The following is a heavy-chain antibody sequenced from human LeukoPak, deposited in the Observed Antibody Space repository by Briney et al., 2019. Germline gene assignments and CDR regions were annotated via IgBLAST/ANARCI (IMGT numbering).Heavy chain of an antibody. CDR2: IYSGGNT. J-gene: IGHJ4*02. D-gene: IGHD6-13*01. CDR3: ARTGVAAGTFLFDY. Sequence: PGGSLRLSCAASGFTVGSNYMSWVRQAPGKGLKWVSVIYSGGNTYYADSVKGRFTISRDNSKNTLYLQMNSLSAEDTAVYYCARTGVAAGTFLFDYWGQGTLVTVSS. CDR1: GFTVGSNY. V-gene: IGHV3-53*01.